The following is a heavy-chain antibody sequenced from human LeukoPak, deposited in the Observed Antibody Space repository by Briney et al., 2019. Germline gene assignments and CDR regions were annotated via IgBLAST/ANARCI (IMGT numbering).Heavy chain of an antibody. CDR3: AKDYYDTSGPTYYFDY. D-gene: IGHD3-22*01. Sequence: PGGSLRLSCAASGFTFSSYAMSWVRQSPGKGLEWVSTIGGGGDRTFYADSVTGRFTISRDNSKNTLYLQMNSLRAEDTAVYYCAKDYYDTSGPTYYFDYWGQGTLVTVSS. CDR1: GFTFSSYA. J-gene: IGHJ4*02. V-gene: IGHV3-23*01. CDR2: IGGGGDRT.